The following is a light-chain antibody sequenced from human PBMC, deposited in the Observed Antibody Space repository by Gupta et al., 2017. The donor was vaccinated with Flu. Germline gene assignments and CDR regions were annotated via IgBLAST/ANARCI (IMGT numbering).Light chain of an antibody. CDR3: QQSFSTPQT. CDR1: QSISSY. J-gene: IGKJ2*01. V-gene: IGKV1-39*01. Sequence: DIQMTQSPSSLSASVGDRVTITCRASQSISSYLNWYQQKPGRAPKLLIYAASTLQSGVPSRFSGSESGTDFTLTITSLQPEDFATYYCQQSFSTPQTFGQGTRLEI. CDR2: AAS.